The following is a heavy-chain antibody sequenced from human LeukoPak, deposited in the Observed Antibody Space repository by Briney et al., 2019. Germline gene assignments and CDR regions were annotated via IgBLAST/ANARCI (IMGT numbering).Heavy chain of an antibody. Sequence: PSETLSLTCTVSGGSISSYYWSWIRQPPGKGLEWIGYIYYSGSTNYNPSLKSRVTISVDTSKNQFSLKLSSVTAADTAVYYCARGAHIIRLDYWGQGTLVTVSS. V-gene: IGHV4-59*01. CDR2: IYYSGST. CDR3: ARGAHIIRLDY. CDR1: GGSISSYY. D-gene: IGHD2-21*01. J-gene: IGHJ4*02.